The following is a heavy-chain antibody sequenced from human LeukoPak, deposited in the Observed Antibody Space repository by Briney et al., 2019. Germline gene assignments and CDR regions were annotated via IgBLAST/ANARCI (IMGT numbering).Heavy chain of an antibody. CDR2: INPNSGST. D-gene: IGHD6-13*01. J-gene: IGHJ4*02. Sequence: ASVKVSCKASGYTFTGYYMHWVRQAPGQGLEWMGWINPNSGSTSYAQKFQGRITMTRDMSTSTVYMELSSLRSEDTAVYYCARDLGDAAAHDYWGQGTLVTVSS. CDR3: ARDLGDAAAHDY. CDR1: GYTFTGYY. V-gene: IGHV1-46*01.